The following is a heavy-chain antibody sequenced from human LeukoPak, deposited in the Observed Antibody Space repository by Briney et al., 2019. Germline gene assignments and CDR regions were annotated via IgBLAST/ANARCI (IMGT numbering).Heavy chain of an antibody. CDR1: GGSFSGYY. CDR2: INHSGST. Sequence: SETLSLTCAVYGGSFSGYYWSWIRQPPGKGLEWIGEINHSGSTYYNPSLKSRVTISVDRSKNQFSLKLSSVTAADTAVYYCAGNYDYVWGSYRHLDYWGQGTLVTVSS. D-gene: IGHD3-16*02. J-gene: IGHJ4*02. V-gene: IGHV4-34*01. CDR3: AGNYDYVWGSYRHLDY.